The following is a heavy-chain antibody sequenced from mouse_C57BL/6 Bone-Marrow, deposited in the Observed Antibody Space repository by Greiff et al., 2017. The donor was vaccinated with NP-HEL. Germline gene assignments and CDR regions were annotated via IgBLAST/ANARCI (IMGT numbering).Heavy chain of an antibody. Sequence: EVMLVESGGGLVQPGESLKLSCESNEYEFPSHDMSWVRKTPGKRLELVAAINSDGGSTYYPDTMERRFIISRDNTKQTLYLQMSSLRSEDTALYYGARLAGPGWYFDVWGTGTTVTVSS. V-gene: IGHV5-2*03. CDR3: ARLAGPGWYFDV. J-gene: IGHJ1*03. CDR2: INSDGGST. CDR1: EYEFPSHD.